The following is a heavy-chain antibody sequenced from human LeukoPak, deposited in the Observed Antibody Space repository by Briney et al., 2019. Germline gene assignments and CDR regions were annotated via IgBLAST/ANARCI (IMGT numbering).Heavy chain of an antibody. Sequence: PSETLSLTCTVSGGSISSYYWSWIRQPARKGLEWIGRIYTSGSTNYNPSLKSRVTMSVDTSKNQFSLKLSSVTAADTAVYYCARDEWYYDSSGPPTNWFDPWGQGTLVTVSS. CDR3: ARDEWYYDSSGPPTNWFDP. J-gene: IGHJ5*02. V-gene: IGHV4-4*07. CDR2: IYTSGST. CDR1: GGSISSYY. D-gene: IGHD3-22*01.